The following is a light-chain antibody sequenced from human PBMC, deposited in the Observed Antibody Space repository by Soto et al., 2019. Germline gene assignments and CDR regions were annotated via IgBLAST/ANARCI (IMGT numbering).Light chain of an antibody. CDR3: QQRSNWPVT. CDR1: QSVSSY. V-gene: IGKV3-11*01. Sequence: EIVLTQSPATLSLSPGERATLSCRASQSVSSYLLWYQQKLGQAPRLLIYDATNRATGIPARFSGSGSGTDFSLIISSLEPEDFAVYYCQQRSNWPVTFGQGTELEIK. CDR2: DAT. J-gene: IGKJ2*01.